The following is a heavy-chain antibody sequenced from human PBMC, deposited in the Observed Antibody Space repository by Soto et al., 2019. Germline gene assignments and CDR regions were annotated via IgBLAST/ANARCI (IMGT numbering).Heavy chain of an antibody. V-gene: IGHV4-61*03. D-gene: IGHD1-26*01. CDR3: AREDMSGTYYFDS. CDR1: GGSVSSETHF. Sequence: SETLSLTCAVFGGSVSSETHFWSWIRKPPGKGLEWIGYIYHSGITNSNPSLKGRLTISLDKSTNHFSLSLASVTAADTAIYYCAREDMSGTYYFDSWGQGTRVTVSS. CDR2: IYHSGIT. J-gene: IGHJ4*02.